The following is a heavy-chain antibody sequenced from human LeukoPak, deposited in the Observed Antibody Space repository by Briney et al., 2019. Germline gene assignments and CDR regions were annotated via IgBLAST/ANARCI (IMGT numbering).Heavy chain of an antibody. V-gene: IGHV3-23*01. CDR1: GFTFSSYS. J-gene: IGHJ4*02. Sequence: GGSLRLSCAASGFTFSSYSMNWVRQAPGKGLEWVSAISGSGGSTYYADSVKGRFTISRDNSKNTLYLQMNSLRAEDTDVYYCAKDQDSSGSDYWGQGTLVTVSS. CDR2: ISGSGGST. D-gene: IGHD3-22*01. CDR3: AKDQDSSGSDY.